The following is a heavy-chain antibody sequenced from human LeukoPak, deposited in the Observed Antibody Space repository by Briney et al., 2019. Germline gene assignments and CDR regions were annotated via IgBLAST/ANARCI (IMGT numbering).Heavy chain of an antibody. V-gene: IGHV4-61*01. J-gene: IGHJ3*02. D-gene: IGHD2-21*02. CDR1: GGSVSSGSYY. Sequence: SETLSLTCTVSGGSVSSGSYYWSWIRQPPGKGLEWIGYIYYSGSTNYNPSLKSRVTISVDTSKNQFSLKLSSVTAADTAVYYCARFCGGDCYSAVHALDIWGQGTMVTVSS. CDR3: ARFCGGDCYSAVHALDI. CDR2: IYYSGST.